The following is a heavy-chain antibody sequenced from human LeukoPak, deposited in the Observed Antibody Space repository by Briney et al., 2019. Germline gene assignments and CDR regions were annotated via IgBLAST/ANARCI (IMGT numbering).Heavy chain of an antibody. Sequence: PGGSLRLSCAASGFTFSSYAMHWVRQAPGKGLEWVAVISYDGNNKYYTDSVKGRFTISRDNSKNTLYLQMNSLRAEDTAVYYCARDWAYDSGGNYFDYWGQGTLVTVSS. CDR1: GFTFSSYA. CDR2: ISYDGNNK. D-gene: IGHD6-19*01. J-gene: IGHJ4*02. CDR3: ARDWAYDSGGNYFDY. V-gene: IGHV3-30*04.